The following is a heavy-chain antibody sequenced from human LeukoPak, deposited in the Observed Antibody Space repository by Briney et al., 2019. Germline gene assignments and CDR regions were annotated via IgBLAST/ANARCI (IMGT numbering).Heavy chain of an antibody. CDR1: GGTFSRYA. Sequence: GASVKVSCKASGGTFSRYAISWVRQAPGQGLEWMGGIIPVLGTTNYAQTFQNKVTITADESTSTTYMELSSLTSEDTAVYYCATSGGDYYYGSLDVWGKGTPVTISS. CDR2: IIPVLGTT. CDR3: ATSGGDYYYGSLDV. D-gene: IGHD3-10*01. J-gene: IGHJ6*03. V-gene: IGHV1-69*13.